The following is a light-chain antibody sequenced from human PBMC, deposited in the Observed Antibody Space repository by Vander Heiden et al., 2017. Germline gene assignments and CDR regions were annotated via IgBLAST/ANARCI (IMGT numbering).Light chain of an antibody. Sequence: AIQLTQSPSSLSASVGHRVTITCRASQGISSALAWFQQKPGKAPKLLIYDASTLESGVPSRFSGSGSGTDFTLTISSLHPEDFATYYCQQVNSYPQTFGGGTKVEIK. J-gene: IGKJ4*01. CDR1: QGISSA. CDR2: DAS. CDR3: QQVNSYPQT. V-gene: IGKV1-13*02.